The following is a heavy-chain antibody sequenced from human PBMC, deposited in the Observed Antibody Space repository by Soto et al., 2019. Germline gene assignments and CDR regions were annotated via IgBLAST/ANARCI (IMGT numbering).Heavy chain of an antibody. CDR2: LYWNDDK. V-gene: IGHV2-5*01. J-gene: IGHJ4*02. Sequence: QITLKESGQTLVKPTQTLTLVCTLSGFSINNGAVGVGWIRQPPGKAPEWLALLYWNDDKWYSPSLRYRLSVTTDSSKKSEGVTMTHMTRLDADTCSCAERWAVSNWLFFDQWGPGALVTVPS. CDR1: GFSINNGAVG. D-gene: IGHD4-4*01. CDR3: AERWAVSNWLFFDQ.